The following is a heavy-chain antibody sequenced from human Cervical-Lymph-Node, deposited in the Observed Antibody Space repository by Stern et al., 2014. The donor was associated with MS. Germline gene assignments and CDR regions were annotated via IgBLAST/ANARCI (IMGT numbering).Heavy chain of an antibody. CDR1: GYTFNRSG. CDR3: ARDTAQLASWYFDL. V-gene: IGHV1-18*01. Sequence: QVQLGQSGAEVKKPGASVKVSCKASGYTFNRSGITWVRQAPGQGLEWMGWINTYNGDTNYAQNFLGRVTMTTDTSTTTGYMELRRLRPDDTAVYYCARDTAQLASWYFDLWGSGTLVTVSS. D-gene: IGHD6-6*01. CDR2: INTYNGDT. J-gene: IGHJ2*01.